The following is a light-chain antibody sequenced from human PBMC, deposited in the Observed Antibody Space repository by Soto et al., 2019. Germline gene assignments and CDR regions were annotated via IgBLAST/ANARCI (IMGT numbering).Light chain of an antibody. V-gene: IGLV2-14*03. CDR3: SAFTGITYV. CDR2: DVS. Sequence: QSALTQPASVSGSPGQSITISCTGTSSDVGGNKYVSWYQHYPGKAPKLMICDVSNRPSGVSNRFSGSKSGNTASLNISGPQAEDEADYYCSAFTGITYVFGTGTKVPVL. CDR1: SSDVGGNKY. J-gene: IGLJ1*01.